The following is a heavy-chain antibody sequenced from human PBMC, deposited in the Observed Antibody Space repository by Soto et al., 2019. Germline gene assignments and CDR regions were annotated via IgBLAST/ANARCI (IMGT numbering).Heavy chain of an antibody. CDR1: GFTFSSYS. CDR3: ARDGGYCSSTSCPTGYYYYGMDV. J-gene: IGHJ6*02. V-gene: IGHV3-21*01. D-gene: IGHD2-2*01. Sequence: EVQLVESGGGLVKPGGSLRLSCAASGFTFSSYSMNWVRQAPGKGLEWVSSISSSSSYIYYADSVKGRFTISRDNAKNSLDLQMNSLRAEDTAVYYCARDGGYCSSTSCPTGYYYYGMDVWGQGTTVTVSS. CDR2: ISSSSSYI.